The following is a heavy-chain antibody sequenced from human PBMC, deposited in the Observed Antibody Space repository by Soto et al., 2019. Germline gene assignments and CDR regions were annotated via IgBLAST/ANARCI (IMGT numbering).Heavy chain of an antibody. J-gene: IGHJ5*02. D-gene: IGHD2-15*01. CDR2: IYHSGST. CDR3: ARDRGGGGKFDP. V-gene: IGHV4-30-2*01. CDR1: GGSISSGGSS. Sequence: QLQLQESGSGLVKPSQTLSLTCAVSGGSISSGGSSWSWIRQPPGKGLEWIGYIYHSGSTYYNPSLKSRVTISVDRSQNQFSLKLSSVTAADTAVYYCARDRGGGGKFDPWGQGTLVTVSS.